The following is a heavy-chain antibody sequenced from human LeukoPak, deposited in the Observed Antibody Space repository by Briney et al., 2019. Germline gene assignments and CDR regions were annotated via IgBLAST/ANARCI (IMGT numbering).Heavy chain of an antibody. CDR1: GGSISSSSYY. CDR3: ARRSDYSNPDEEYNWFDP. D-gene: IGHD4-11*01. V-gene: IGHV4-39*01. J-gene: IGHJ5*02. CDR2: IYYSGST. Sequence: SETLSLTCTVSGGSISSSSYYWGWIRQPPGRGLEWIGSIYYSGSTYYNPSLKSRVTISVDTSKNQFSLKLSSVTAADTAVYYCARRSDYSNPDEEYNWFDPWGQGTLVTVSS.